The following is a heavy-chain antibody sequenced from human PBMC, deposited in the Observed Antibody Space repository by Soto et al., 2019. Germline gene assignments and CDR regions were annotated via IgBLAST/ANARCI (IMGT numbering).Heavy chain of an antibody. CDR1: GGSFSGTH. Sequence: SETLSLTCADYGGSFSGTHWTWIRQVPGKGLEWIGEINHSGSTNYNPSLKSRVTISVDTSKNQISLKLNSVTAADTAVYYCARRYCSTTSCLAGFDPWGRGTLVTVSS. V-gene: IGHV4-34*01. CDR3: ARRYCSTTSCLAGFDP. CDR2: INHSGST. D-gene: IGHD2-2*01. J-gene: IGHJ5*02.